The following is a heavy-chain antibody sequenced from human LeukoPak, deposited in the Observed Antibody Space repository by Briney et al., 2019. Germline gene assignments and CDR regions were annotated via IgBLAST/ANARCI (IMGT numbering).Heavy chain of an antibody. CDR1: GFSLSTSGVG. D-gene: IGHD6-6*01. J-gene: IGHJ4*02. Sequence: SGPTLVKPTQTLTRTCTFSGFSLSTSGVGVGWIRQPPGKALEWLALIYWNEDKRYSPSLKSRLTITKDTSKNQVVLTMTNMDPVDTATYYCAHRIAARLDFDYWGQGTLVTVSS. V-gene: IGHV2-5*01. CDR3: AHRIAARLDFDY. CDR2: IYWNEDK.